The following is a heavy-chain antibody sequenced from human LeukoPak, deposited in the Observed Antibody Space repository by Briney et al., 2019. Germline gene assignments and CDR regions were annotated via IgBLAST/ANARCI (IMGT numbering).Heavy chain of an antibody. D-gene: IGHD4-17*01. J-gene: IGHJ4*02. Sequence: PGGSLRLSCAASGFTFSSYAMSWVRQAPGKGLEWVSAISGSGGSTYYADSVKGRFTISRDNAKNSLYLQMNSLRAEDMALYYCAKEDRLDYGSFDYWGQGTLVTVSS. CDR2: ISGSGGST. CDR3: AKEDRLDYGSFDY. V-gene: IGHV3-23*01. CDR1: GFTFSSYA.